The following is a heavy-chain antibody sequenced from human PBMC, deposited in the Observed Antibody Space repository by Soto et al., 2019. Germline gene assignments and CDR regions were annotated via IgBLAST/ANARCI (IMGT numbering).Heavy chain of an antibody. CDR2: IKQDGSEK. D-gene: IGHD3-3*01. V-gene: IGHV3-7*01. Sequence: GGSLRLSCAASGFTFSSYWMSWVRQAPGKGLEWVANIKQDGSEKYYVDSVKGRFTISRDNAKNSLYLQMNSLRAEDTAVYYCARVHVDGIFGVVIANRHLDVWGQGTTVTVSS. CDR3: ARVHVDGIFGVVIANRHLDV. J-gene: IGHJ6*02. CDR1: GFTFSSYW.